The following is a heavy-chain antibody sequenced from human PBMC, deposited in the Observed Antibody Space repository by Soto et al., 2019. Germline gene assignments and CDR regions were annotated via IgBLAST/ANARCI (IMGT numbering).Heavy chain of an antibody. Sequence: ASVKVSCKASGYTFTSYGISWVRQAPGQGLEWMGWISAYNGNTNYAQKLQGRVTMTTDTSTSTAYMELRSLRSDDTAVYYCARGAGKSGGTMIVVVTNFDYWGQGTLVTVSS. D-gene: IGHD3-22*01. CDR2: ISAYNGNT. J-gene: IGHJ4*02. V-gene: IGHV1-18*01. CDR1: GYTFTSYG. CDR3: ARGAGKSGGTMIVVVTNFDY.